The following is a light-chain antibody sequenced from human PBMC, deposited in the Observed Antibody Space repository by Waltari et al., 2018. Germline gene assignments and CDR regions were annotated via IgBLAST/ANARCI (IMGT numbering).Light chain of an antibody. Sequence: SYELTQPPSVSVSPGQTARITCSGDALSKKYAYWYQQKSGQAPVLVIYEDIKRPTGIPEGFSGPSSGTTATLTISGAHVDDEADYYCYSTDFSGHDRVFGGGTKLTIL. V-gene: IGLV3-10*01. CDR2: EDI. J-gene: IGLJ3*02. CDR1: ALSKKY. CDR3: YSTDFSGHDRV.